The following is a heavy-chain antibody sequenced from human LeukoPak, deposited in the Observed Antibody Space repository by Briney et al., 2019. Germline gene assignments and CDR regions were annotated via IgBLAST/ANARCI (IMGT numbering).Heavy chain of an antibody. CDR3: ARSITSSWYGDFQH. CDR1: GFTFSSYS. CDR2: ISSSSSYI. J-gene: IGHJ1*01. V-gene: IGHV3-21*01. Sequence: GGSLRLSCAASGFTFSSYSMNWVRQAPGKGLEWVSSISSSSSYIYYADSVKGRFTISRDNAKNSLYLQMNSLRAEDTAVYYCARSITSSWYGDFQHWGQGTLVTVSS. D-gene: IGHD6-13*01.